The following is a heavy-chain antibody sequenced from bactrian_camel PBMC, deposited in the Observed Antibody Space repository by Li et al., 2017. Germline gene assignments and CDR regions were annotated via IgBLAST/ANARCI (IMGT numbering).Heavy chain of an antibody. Sequence: HVQLVESGGASVLAGGALTLSCTASGAPGDPVMAWFRQAPGKEREGVAGIGVDGETEYADFAKGRFSISKDDAKNTLYLQMNNLKPEDTAMYYCAANKPPCYYSETLAAQADDFNHWGQGTQVTVS. CDR1: GAPGDPV. CDR2: IGVDGET. CDR3: AANKPPCYYSETLAAQADDFNH. J-gene: IGHJ4*01. V-gene: IGHV3S55*01. D-gene: IGHD2*01.